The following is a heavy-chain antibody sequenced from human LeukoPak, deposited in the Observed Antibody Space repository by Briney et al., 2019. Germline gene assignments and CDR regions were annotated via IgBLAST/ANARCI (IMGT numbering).Heavy chain of an antibody. V-gene: IGHV3-23*01. D-gene: IGHD3-22*01. CDR3: AKEDSLVGLYYYYYYYMDV. Sequence: GGTLRLSCAASGFTFSSYGMSWVRQAPGKGLEWVSAISGSGGSTYYADSVKGRFTISRDNSKNTLYLQMNSLRAEDTAVYYCAKEDSLVGLYYYYYYYMDVWGKGTTVTVSS. CDR2: ISGSGGST. CDR1: GFTFSSYG. J-gene: IGHJ6*03.